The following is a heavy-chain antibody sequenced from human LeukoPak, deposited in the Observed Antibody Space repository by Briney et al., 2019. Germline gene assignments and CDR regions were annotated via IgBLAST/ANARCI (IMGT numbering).Heavy chain of an antibody. J-gene: IGHJ4*02. D-gene: IGHD3-22*01. CDR3: SRSAYYDSSGNYYDY. V-gene: IGHV3-74*01. CDR2: ISDGGSTT. Sequence: GGSLRLSCAASGFTFSSYWMHWVRQAPGKGLVWVSRISDGGSTTTYADSVKGRFTISRDNAKNTLYLQMNGLRAEDTAVYYCSRSAYYDSSGNYYDYWGQGTLVTVSS. CDR1: GFTFSSYW.